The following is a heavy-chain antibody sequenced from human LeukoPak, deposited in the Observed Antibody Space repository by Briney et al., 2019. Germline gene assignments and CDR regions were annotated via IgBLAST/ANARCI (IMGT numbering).Heavy chain of an antibody. V-gene: IGHV1-18*01. CDR2: ISPYNGAT. D-gene: IGHD2-15*01. CDR3: ARDEKKSCSGGSCCYFDY. Sequence: RASVKVSCNASGYTFTSYGFSWVRQAPGQGLERLAWISPYNGATNHARKLQGRVTVTTDTSTRIAYMELGSLRSDDTAVYYCARDEKKSCSGGSCCYFDYWGQGTLVTVSS. J-gene: IGHJ4*02. CDR1: GYTFTSYG.